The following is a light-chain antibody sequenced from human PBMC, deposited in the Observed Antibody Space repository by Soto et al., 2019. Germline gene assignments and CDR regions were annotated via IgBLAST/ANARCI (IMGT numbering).Light chain of an antibody. V-gene: IGLV1-40*01. CDR2: GNT. CDR1: SSNIGAGYD. Sequence: QLVLTQPPSVSGAPGQRVTISCTGSSSNIGAGYDVHWYQQLPGRAPKLLIYGNTNRPSGVPDRFSGSKSGPSASLAITGLQAEDEADYYCLSFDSSLSVVFGGGTKLTVL. CDR3: LSFDSSLSVV. J-gene: IGLJ2*01.